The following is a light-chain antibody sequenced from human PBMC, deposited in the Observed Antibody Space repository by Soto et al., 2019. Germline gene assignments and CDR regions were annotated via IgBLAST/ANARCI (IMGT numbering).Light chain of an antibody. CDR2: GAS. Sequence: EIVLTQSPATLSVSPGDRVTLSCRASQSVDINLAWYQQKPGQAPRLLIYGASSRATGIPDRFSGTGSETDFTLTISRLEPEDFAVYYCQQYDNSPITFGQGTRLEI. CDR3: QQYDNSPIT. CDR1: QSVDIN. J-gene: IGKJ5*01. V-gene: IGKV3-20*01.